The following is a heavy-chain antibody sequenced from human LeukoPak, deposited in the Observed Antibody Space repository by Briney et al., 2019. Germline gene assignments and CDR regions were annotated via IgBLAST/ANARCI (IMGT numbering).Heavy chain of an antibody. CDR1: GGSIKSYY. D-gene: IGHD5-18*01. CDR2: IYASGTT. CDR3: ARVADRFGYNYGIDEYFDY. V-gene: IGHV4-4*07. Sequence: SETLSLTCTVSGGSIKSYYWSWIRQPAGEGLEWLGHIYASGTTNYNPSLNSRVTMSVDTSKNQFSLRLSSVTAADTAVYYCARVADRFGYNYGIDEYFDYWGQGTLVTVSS. J-gene: IGHJ4*02.